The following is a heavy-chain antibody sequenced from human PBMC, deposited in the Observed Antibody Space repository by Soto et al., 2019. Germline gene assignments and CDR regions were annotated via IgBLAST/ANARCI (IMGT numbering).Heavy chain of an antibody. J-gene: IGHJ6*02. Sequence: QVHLEQSGAEVKRPGSSVKVSCKASGGTFSNSAISWVRQAPGQGLEWMGGIMPIFRTPDYAQKCQGRVTITADESSTTAYMEFTGMSSDDTAVYYCARDKDRLQFGANYYSILDVWGQGTTVTVSS. CDR1: GGTFSNSA. CDR3: ARDKDRLQFGANYYSILDV. CDR2: IMPIFRTP. V-gene: IGHV1-69*12. D-gene: IGHD5-12*01.